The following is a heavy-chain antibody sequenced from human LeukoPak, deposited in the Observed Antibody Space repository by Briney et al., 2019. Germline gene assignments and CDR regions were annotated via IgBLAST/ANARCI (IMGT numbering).Heavy chain of an antibody. CDR3: ARDFDRENNYYGSGSYDY. CDR1: GFTFSDYY. V-gene: IGHV3-11*01. D-gene: IGHD3-10*01. CDR2: ISSSGSTI. Sequence: PGGSLRLSCAASGFTFSDYYMSWIRQAPGKGLEWVSYISSSGSTIYYADSVKGRFTISRDNAKNSLYLQMNSLRAEDTAVYYCARDFDRENNYYGSGSYDYWGQGTLVTVSS. J-gene: IGHJ4*02.